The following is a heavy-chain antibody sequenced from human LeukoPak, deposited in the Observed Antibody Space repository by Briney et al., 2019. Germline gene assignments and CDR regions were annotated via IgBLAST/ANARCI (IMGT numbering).Heavy chain of an antibody. Sequence: PSETLSLTCTVSGGSFSSYYWSWIRQSPGKGLELIGYIYYTGSTNYNPSLKSRVTISLDTSKNQFSLQLTSVTAADTAVYYCARGVNSGYFDYCGQGTLVTVSS. CDR1: GGSFSSYY. CDR2: IYYTGST. V-gene: IGHV4-59*01. D-gene: IGHD1-26*01. CDR3: ARGVNSGYFDY. J-gene: IGHJ4*02.